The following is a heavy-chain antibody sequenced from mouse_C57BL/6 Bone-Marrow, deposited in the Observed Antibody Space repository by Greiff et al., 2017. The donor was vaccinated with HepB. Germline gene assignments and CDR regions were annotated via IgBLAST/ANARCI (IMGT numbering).Heavy chain of an antibody. Sequence: EVQLQQSGPELVKPGASVKIPCKASGYTFTDYNMDWVKQSHGKSLEWIGDINPNNGGTIYNQKFKGKATLTVDKYSSTAYMELRSRTSEDTAVYYCATTAYYSNYAWFAYWGQGTLVTVSA. CDR2: INPNNGGT. CDR1: GYTFTDYN. D-gene: IGHD2-5*01. CDR3: ATTAYYSNYAWFAY. J-gene: IGHJ3*01. V-gene: IGHV1-18*01.